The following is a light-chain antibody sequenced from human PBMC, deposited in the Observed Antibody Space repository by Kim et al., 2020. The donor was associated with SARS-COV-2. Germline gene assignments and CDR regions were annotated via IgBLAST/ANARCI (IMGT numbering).Light chain of an antibody. CDR2: QDS. J-gene: IGLJ1*01. V-gene: IGLV3-1*01. CDR3: QAWDSSTAV. Sequence: VSPGQPASITCSGDKLGDKYACWYQQKPGQSPVLVIYQDSKRPSGIPERFSGSNSGNTATLTISGTQAMDEADYYCQAWDSSTAVFGTGTKVTVL. CDR1: KLGDKY.